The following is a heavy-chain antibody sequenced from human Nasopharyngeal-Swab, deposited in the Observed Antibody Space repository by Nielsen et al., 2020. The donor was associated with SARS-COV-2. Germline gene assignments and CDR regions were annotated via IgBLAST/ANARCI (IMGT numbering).Heavy chain of an antibody. CDR3: ARPLSRDSTWTTEANWFDP. CDR2: ITGNGDTT. J-gene: IGHJ5*02. CDR1: GFTFSSYS. Sequence: GGSLRLSCAASGFTFSSYSMSWLRQAPGKGLEGVSTITGNGDTTYYADSVKGRFTISRDNSENTVYLQMNSLRAEDTALYHCARPLSRDSTWTTEANWFDPWGQGTLVTVSS. D-gene: IGHD6-13*01. V-gene: IGHV3-23*01.